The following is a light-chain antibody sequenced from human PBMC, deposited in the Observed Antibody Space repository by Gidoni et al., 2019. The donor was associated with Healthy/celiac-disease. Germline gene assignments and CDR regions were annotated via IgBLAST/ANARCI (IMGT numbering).Light chain of an antibody. CDR1: SGSVSTSYY. Sequence: NVVTDEPAYALCPGGTVTLTCGLSSGSVSTSYYPSWYQQTPGPAPRRLIYSTNSRSSGVPDRSSSSILWTTAVLTITGAQADDASDYYCVLYMGSGISTVFGAGTKLTVL. V-gene: IGLV8-61*01. J-gene: IGLJ3*02. CDR3: VLYMGSGISTV. CDR2: STN.